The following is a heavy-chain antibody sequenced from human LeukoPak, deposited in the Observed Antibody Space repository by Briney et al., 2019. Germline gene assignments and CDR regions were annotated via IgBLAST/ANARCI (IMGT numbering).Heavy chain of an antibody. CDR1: GFTFGNYA. CDR3: AKLRHGGYYSYMDV. D-gene: IGHD2-21*01. Sequence: PGGSLRLSCTVSGFTFGNYAMTWVRQGPGKGLESVSSASTDGTPYYANSVKGRFTISRDNSKSTLYLRINSLRAEDTAVYYCAKLRHGGYYSYMDVWGKGTTVTVSS. J-gene: IGHJ6*03. V-gene: IGHV3-23*01. CDR2: ASTDGTP.